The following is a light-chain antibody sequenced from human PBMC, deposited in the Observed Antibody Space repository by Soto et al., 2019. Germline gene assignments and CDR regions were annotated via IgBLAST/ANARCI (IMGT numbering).Light chain of an antibody. V-gene: IGKV3-11*01. CDR2: DAS. Sequence: EIVLTQSPGTLSLSPGERATLSCKASQSVSSDLAWYQQKPGQAPRLLIYDASNTATGIPARFSGSASRTDFTLTISSLEPEDFAVYYCRHRSNWPLTFGGGTKVDIK. CDR3: RHRSNWPLT. CDR1: QSVSSD. J-gene: IGKJ4*01.